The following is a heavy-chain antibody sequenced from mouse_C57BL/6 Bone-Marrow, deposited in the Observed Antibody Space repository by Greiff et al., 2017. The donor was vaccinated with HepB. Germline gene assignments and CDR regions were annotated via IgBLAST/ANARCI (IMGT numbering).Heavy chain of an antibody. J-gene: IGHJ1*03. CDR3: ARLGVIGTRYFDV. CDR2: INPSNGGT. CDR1: GYTFTSYW. V-gene: IGHV1-53*01. Sequence: QVQLQQPGTELVKPGASVKLSCKASGYTFTSYWMHWVKQRPGQGLEWIGNINPSNGGTNYNEKFKSKATLTVDKSSSTAYMQRSSLTSEDSAVYYCARLGVIGTRYFDVWGTGTTVTVSS. D-gene: IGHD1-1*01.